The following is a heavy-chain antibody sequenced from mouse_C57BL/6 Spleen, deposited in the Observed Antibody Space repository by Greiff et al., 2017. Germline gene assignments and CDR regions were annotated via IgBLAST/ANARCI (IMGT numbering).Heavy chain of an antibody. D-gene: IGHD1-1*01. CDR1: GYTFTSYW. CDR2: IDPSDSYT. V-gene: IGHV1-69*01. J-gene: IGHJ2*01. Sequence: VQLQQPGAELVMPGASVKLSCKASGYTFTSYWMHWVKQRPGQGLEWIGEIDPSDSYTNYNQKFKGKSTLTVDKSSSTAYMPLSSLTSEDSAVYYCARFITTVVATDGLDYWGQGTTLTVSS. CDR3: ARFITTVVATDGLDY.